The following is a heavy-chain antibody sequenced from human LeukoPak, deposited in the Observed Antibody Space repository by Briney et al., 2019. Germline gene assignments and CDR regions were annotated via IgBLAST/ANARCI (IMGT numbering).Heavy chain of an antibody. Sequence: GGSLRLSCAASGFTVSSNYMSWVRQAPGKGLEWVSVIYSGGSTYYADSVKGRFTISRDNSKNTLYLQMNSLRAEDTAVYYRAREGSGSYPYFDYWGQGTLVTVSS. D-gene: IGHD1-26*01. V-gene: IGHV3-53*01. CDR1: GFTVSSNY. CDR2: IYSGGST. CDR3: AREGSGSYPYFDY. J-gene: IGHJ4*02.